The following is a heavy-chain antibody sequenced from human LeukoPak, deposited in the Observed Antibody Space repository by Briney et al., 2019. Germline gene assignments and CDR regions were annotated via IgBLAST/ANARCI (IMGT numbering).Heavy chain of an antibody. V-gene: IGHV3-23*01. D-gene: IGHD3-3*01. CDR1: GFTFSNHG. CDR2: VTGDSGTT. Sequence: GGSLRLSCAASGFTFSNHGMQWVRQAPGKGLEWVSVVTGDSGTTHYADSVKGRFTISRVNSKNTLYLQMSSLRGEDTAVYYCAKGWSGYFRSPFDLWGRGTMVTVSS. CDR3: AKGWSGYFRSPFDL. J-gene: IGHJ3*01.